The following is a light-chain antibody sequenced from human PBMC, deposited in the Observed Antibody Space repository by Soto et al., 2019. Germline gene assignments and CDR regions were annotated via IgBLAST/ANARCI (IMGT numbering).Light chain of an antibody. CDR1: RSLLHTNGYNY. V-gene: IGKV2-28*01. J-gene: IGKJ1*01. Sequence: DIVMTQSPLSLPVTPGETASISCRSSRSLLHTNGYNYLDWYLQKPRQSPQLLIYMGSNRASGVPDRFNGSGSGTDFTLKISRVEAEDVGVYYCMQALLTWTFGQGTKVEIK. CDR2: MGS. CDR3: MQALLTWT.